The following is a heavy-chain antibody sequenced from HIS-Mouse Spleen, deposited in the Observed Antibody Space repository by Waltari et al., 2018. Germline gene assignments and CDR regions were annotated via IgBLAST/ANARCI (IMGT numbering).Heavy chain of an antibody. CDR1: GGSFSGYY. D-gene: IGHD6-13*01. V-gene: IGHV4-34*01. CDR3: ARARSSSWYWYFDL. CDR2: INHSGST. Sequence: QVQLQQWGAGLLTPSETLSLTCAVYGGSFSGYYWSWIRQPPGKGLEWIGEINHSGSTNYNPSLKSRVTISVDTSKNQFSLKLSSVTAADTAVYYCARARSSSWYWYFDLWGRGTLVTVSS. J-gene: IGHJ2*01.